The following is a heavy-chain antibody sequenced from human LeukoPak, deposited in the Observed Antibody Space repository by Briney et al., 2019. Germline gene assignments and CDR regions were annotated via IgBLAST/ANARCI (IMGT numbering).Heavy chain of an antibody. CDR2: ISGSGGST. Sequence: QPGGSLRLSCAASGFTFSSYAMSWVRQAPGKGLEWVSAISGSGGSTYYADSVKGRFTISRDNSKNTLYLQMNSLRAEDTAVYYCAKDLASIAAALSRDDYWGQGTLVTVSS. CDR3: AKDLASIAAALSRDDY. CDR1: GFTFSSYA. V-gene: IGHV3-23*01. D-gene: IGHD6-13*01. J-gene: IGHJ4*02.